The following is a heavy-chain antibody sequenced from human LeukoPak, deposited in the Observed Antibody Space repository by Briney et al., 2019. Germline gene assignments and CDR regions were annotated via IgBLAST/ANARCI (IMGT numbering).Heavy chain of an antibody. D-gene: IGHD5-18*01. V-gene: IGHV3-21*01. Sequence: GGSLRLLCAASGFTFSRYSMHWVRQAPGKGLEGVSFLRRSSSYIYYVDSLKGRFINSRDNAKHSLYLPMNSLRSQDTAVYYCARAKGYRGFLDYWGRGNLVTVSS. J-gene: IGHJ4*02. CDR2: LRRSSSYI. CDR1: GFTFSRYS. CDR3: ARAKGYRGFLDY.